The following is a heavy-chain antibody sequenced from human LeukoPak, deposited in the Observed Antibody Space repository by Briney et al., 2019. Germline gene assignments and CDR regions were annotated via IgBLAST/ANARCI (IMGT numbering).Heavy chain of an antibody. D-gene: IGHD3-22*01. CDR3: ATAGTLAGDGWRLFDPAYFDY. Sequence: ASVKVSCKVSGYTLTELSMHWVRQAPGKGLEWMGGFDPEDGETIYAQKFQGRVTMTEDTSTDTAYMELSSLRSEDTAVYYCATAGTLAGDGWRLFDPAYFDYWGQGTLVTVSS. CDR1: GYTLTELS. V-gene: IGHV1-24*01. J-gene: IGHJ4*02. CDR2: FDPEDGET.